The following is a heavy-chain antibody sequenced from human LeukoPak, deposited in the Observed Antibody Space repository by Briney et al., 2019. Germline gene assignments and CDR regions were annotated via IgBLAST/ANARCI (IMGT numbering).Heavy chain of an antibody. Sequence: SETLSLTCTVSGGSVSSGSYYWSWIRQPPGKGLEWIGYIYYSGSTNYNPSLQSRVTISVDTSKYQFSLNLNSVTAADTAVYYCARGGAARLHFQNWGQGTLVTVSS. CDR1: GGSVSSGSYY. V-gene: IGHV4-61*01. CDR2: IYYSGST. CDR3: ARGGAARLHFQN. J-gene: IGHJ1*01. D-gene: IGHD6-6*01.